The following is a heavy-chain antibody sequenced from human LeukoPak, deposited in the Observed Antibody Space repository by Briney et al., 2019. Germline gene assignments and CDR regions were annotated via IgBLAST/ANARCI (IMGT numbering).Heavy chain of an antibody. V-gene: IGHV3-33*01. D-gene: IGHD3-22*01. CDR1: GFTFSSHG. J-gene: IGHJ5*02. Sequence: PGMSLRLSCAASGFTFSSHGMHWDRQAPGKGLEWVAVIWYDGSNKNYADSVKGRFTISRDNSKNTLYLQMNSLRAEDTAVYYCARSYYYDSSGYDRWFDPWGQGTLVTVSS. CDR2: IWYDGSNK. CDR3: ARSYYYDSSGYDRWFDP.